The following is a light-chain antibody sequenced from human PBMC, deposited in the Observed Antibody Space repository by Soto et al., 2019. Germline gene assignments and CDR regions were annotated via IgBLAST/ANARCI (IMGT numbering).Light chain of an antibody. CDR2: DAS. Sequence: DVQMSQSPSSLSASVGVRVTITCQASHDIRKYLNWYQQKPGKAPRLLIYDASNMEKGVPSRFTGSGSGTDFTLTISSLEPEDFAVYYCQQRSNWPLTFGQGTRLAIK. V-gene: IGKV1-33*01. CDR1: HDIRKY. CDR3: QQRSNWPLT. J-gene: IGKJ5*01.